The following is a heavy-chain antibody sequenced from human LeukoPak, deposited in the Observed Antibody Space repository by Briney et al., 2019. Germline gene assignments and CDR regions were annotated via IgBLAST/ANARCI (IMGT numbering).Heavy chain of an antibody. CDR1: GYTFTGYY. D-gene: IGHD2-15*01. V-gene: IGHV1-2*02. CDR3: ARDWRIGYCSGGSCSGMDV. Sequence: GASVKVSCKASGYTFTGYYMHWVRQAPGQGLEWMGWINPNSGGTNYAQKFQGRATMTRDTSISTAYMELSRLRSDDTAVYYCARDWRIGYCSGGSCSGMDVWGQGTTVTVSS. CDR2: INPNSGGT. J-gene: IGHJ6*02.